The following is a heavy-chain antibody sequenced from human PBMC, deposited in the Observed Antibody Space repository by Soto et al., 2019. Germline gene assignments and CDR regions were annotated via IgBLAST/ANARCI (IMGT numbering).Heavy chain of an antibody. CDR2: ISGSGGST. CDR1: GFTFSSYA. V-gene: IGHV3-23*01. CDR3: TKGTYGSGWYA. Sequence: VGSLRLSCAASGFTFSSYAMSWVRQAPGKVLEWVSAISGSGGSTYYADSVKGRFTISRDNSKNTLYLQMNSLRAEDTAVYYCTKGTYGSGWYAWGQGTLVTVSS. D-gene: IGHD6-19*01. J-gene: IGHJ4*02.